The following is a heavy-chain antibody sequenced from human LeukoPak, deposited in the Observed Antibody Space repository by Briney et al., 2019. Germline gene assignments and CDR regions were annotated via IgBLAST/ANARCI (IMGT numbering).Heavy chain of an antibody. D-gene: IGHD3-10*01. J-gene: IGHJ4*02. CDR3: ARDGGSGSYFGYFDY. CDR1: GDSISGFY. Sequence: SETLSLTCTVSGDSISGFYWSWIRQPPGKGLEWIGHIYYSGSTNYNPSLKSRVTISVDTSKNHFSLKLSSVTAADTAVYYCARDGGSGSYFGYFDYWGQGTLVTVSS. CDR2: IYYSGST. V-gene: IGHV4-59*01.